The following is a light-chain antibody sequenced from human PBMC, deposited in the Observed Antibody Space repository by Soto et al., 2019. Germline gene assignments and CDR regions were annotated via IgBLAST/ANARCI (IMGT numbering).Light chain of an antibody. CDR3: ASWDDSLSGYV. V-gene: IGLV1-47*01. CDR1: SSNIENNY. Sequence: QTVVTQSPSASGTPGQRVTISCSGSSSNIENNYVYWYQRLPGTAPKLLIYRNNQRPSGVPDRFSGSKSGTSASLAISGLRSEDEADYYCASWDDSLSGYVFGTGTKVTVL. CDR2: RNN. J-gene: IGLJ1*01.